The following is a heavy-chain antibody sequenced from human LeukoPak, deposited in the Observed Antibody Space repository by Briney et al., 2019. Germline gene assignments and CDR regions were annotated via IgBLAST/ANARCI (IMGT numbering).Heavy chain of an antibody. CDR3: ARGLPINNWHLGY. CDR2: IYYSGST. CDR1: GGSISDYC. J-gene: IGHJ4*02. V-gene: IGHV4-59*01. D-gene: IGHD1-1*01. Sequence: PSETLPLTCTVSGGSISDYCWSWVRQPPGKGLEWIGYIYYSGSTTYNPSLKSRVTISVDTSRNQFSLKLNFVTAADTAVYYCARGLPINNWHLGYWGQGALVTVSS.